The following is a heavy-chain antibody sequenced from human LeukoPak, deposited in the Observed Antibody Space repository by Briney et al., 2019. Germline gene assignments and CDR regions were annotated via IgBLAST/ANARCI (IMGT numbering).Heavy chain of an antibody. CDR1: GYSFTSYY. CDR2: FYPGNSDS. Sequence: GESLKISCKVSGYSFTSYYIGWVRQMPGKGLEWMGIFYPGNSDSKYSPSFRGQVTISADKSISTAYLQWSSLKASDTAMYYCARHVGGDPGIADPYFDYWGQGTLVTVSS. D-gene: IGHD2-21*01. V-gene: IGHV5-51*01. CDR3: ARHVGGDPGIADPYFDY. J-gene: IGHJ4*02.